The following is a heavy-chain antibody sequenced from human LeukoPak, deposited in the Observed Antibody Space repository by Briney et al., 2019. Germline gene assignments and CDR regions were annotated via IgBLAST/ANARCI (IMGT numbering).Heavy chain of an antibody. CDR1: GFTFSSYG. CDR2: ISYDGSNK. Sequence: PGGSLRLSCAASGFTFSSYGMHWVRQAPGKGLEWVAVISYDGSNKYYADSVKGRFTISRDNSKNTLYLQMNSLRAEDTAVYYCAKDRVWYSSSWYYFDYWGQGTLVTVSS. V-gene: IGHV3-30*18. D-gene: IGHD6-13*01. J-gene: IGHJ4*02. CDR3: AKDRVWYSSSWYYFDY.